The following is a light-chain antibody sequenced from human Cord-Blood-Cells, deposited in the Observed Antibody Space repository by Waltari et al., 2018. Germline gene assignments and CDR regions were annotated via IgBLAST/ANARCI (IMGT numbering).Light chain of an antibody. Sequence: QSALTQPRSVSGSPGQSVTIPCTGPSSDVGGYNYVSSYQQHPGKAPKLMIYEGSKRPSGVPDRFSGSKSGNAASLTISGLQAEEEADYYCCSYAGSYTWVFGGGTKLTVL. CDR2: EGS. J-gene: IGLJ3*02. CDR3: CSYAGSYTWV. V-gene: IGLV2-11*01. CDR1: SSDVGGYNY.